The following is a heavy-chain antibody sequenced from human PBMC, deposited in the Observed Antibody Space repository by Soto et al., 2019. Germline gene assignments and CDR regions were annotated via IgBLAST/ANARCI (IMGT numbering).Heavy chain of an antibody. V-gene: IGHV4-34*01. J-gene: IGHJ5*02. Sequence: QVQLQQWGAGLLKPSETLSLTCAVYGGSFSGYYWSWIRQPPGKGLEWIGEINHSGSTNYNPSLKSRDTISVDTSKNQFSLKLSSVTAADTAVYYCTRAARSSSWFDPWGQGTLVTVSS. CDR1: GGSFSGYY. CDR2: INHSGST. D-gene: IGHD6-6*01. CDR3: TRAARSSSWFDP.